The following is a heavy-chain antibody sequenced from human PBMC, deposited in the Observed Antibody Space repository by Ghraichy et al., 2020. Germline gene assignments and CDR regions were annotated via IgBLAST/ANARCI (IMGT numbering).Heavy chain of an antibody. V-gene: IGHV1-18*04. CDR3: ARDRNDYGDYGSRDAFDI. Sequence: ASVKVSCKASGYTFTTYGITWVRQAPGQGLEWMGWISAYNGNTNYAQKLQGRVTMTTDTSTSTAYMELRSLRSDDTAVYYCARDRNDYGDYGSRDAFDIWGQGTMVTVSS. CDR2: ISAYNGNT. D-gene: IGHD4-17*01. J-gene: IGHJ3*02. CDR1: GYTFTTYG.